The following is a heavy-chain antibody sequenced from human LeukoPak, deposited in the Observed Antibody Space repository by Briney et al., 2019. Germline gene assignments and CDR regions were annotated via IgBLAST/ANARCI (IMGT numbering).Heavy chain of an antibody. CDR1: GFTFSSYS. CDR3: ARDRLNHDFWSGYSGGDAFDI. Sequence: PGGSLRLSCAASGFTFSSYSMNWVRQAPGKGLEWVSSISSSSSYIYCADSVKGRFTISRDNAKNSLYLQMNSLRAEDTAVYYCARDRLNHDFWSGYSGGDAFDIWGQGTMVTVSS. J-gene: IGHJ3*02. D-gene: IGHD3-3*01. CDR2: ISSSSSYI. V-gene: IGHV3-21*01.